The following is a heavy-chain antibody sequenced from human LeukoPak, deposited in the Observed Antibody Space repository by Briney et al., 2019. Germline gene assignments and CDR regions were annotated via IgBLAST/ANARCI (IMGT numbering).Heavy chain of an antibody. CDR1: GFIFSIYD. D-gene: IGHD5/OR15-5a*01. J-gene: IGHJ4*02. CDR3: AKGVWLDC. V-gene: IGHV3-23*01. Sequence: GGSLRLSCAASGFIFSIYDMNWVRQVPGKGLEWVSTITDSGRSTYYADSVKGRFTISRDNSKYTLDLQMNSLRAEDTAVYYCAKGVWLDCWGQGTLVTVSS. CDR2: ITDSGRST.